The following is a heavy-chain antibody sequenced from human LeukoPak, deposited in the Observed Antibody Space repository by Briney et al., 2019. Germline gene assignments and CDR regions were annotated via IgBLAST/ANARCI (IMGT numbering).Heavy chain of an antibody. CDR1: GFTFSSYG. CDR2: ISYDGSNK. V-gene: IGHV3-30*18. CDR3: AKDPIAVAGNNYYGMDV. J-gene: IGHJ6*02. D-gene: IGHD6-19*01. Sequence: PGRSLRLSCAASGFTFSSYGMHWVRQAPGKGLEWVAVISYDGSNKYYADSVKGRFTISRDNSKNTLYLQMNSLRAEDTAVYYCAKDPIAVAGNNYYGMDVWGQGTTVSVSS.